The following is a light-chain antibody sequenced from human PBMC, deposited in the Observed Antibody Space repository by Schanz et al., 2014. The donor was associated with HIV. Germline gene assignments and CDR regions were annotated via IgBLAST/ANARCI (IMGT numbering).Light chain of an antibody. J-gene: IGKJ5*01. CDR3: QQYQHWPIT. Sequence: EIVLTQSPATLSLSPGDRATLSCRASQSLSSYLAWYQQTPGQAPRLLISDASARASTIPGRFSGSGSGTQFTLTISGLQSEDLGVYYCQQYQHWPITFGQGTRLEIK. CDR1: QSLSSY. CDR2: DAS. V-gene: IGKV3-15*01.